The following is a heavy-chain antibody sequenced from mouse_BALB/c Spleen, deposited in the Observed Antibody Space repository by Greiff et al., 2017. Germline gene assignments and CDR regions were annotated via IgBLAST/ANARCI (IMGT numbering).Heavy chain of an antibody. CDR1: GFTFSSYT. V-gene: IGHV5-12-2*01. D-gene: IGHD1-1*01. CDR3: ARGKFVVATYFDV. J-gene: IGHJ1*01. CDR2: ISNGGGST. Sequence: EVKLVESGGGLVQPGGSLKLSCAASGFTFSSYTMSWVRQTPEKRLEWVAYISNGGGSTYYPDTVKGRFTISRDNAKNTLYLQMSSLKSEDTAMYYCARGKFVVATYFDVWGAGTTVTVSS.